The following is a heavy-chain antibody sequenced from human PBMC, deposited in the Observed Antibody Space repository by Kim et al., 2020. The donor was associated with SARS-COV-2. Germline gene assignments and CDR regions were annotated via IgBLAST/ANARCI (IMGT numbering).Heavy chain of an antibody. CDR3: AKDRRLSG. D-gene: IGHD3-16*01. J-gene: IGHJ4*02. CDR2: IYSGGSST. CDR1: GFTFSSYA. Sequence: GGSLRLSCAASGFTFSSYAMSWVRQAPGKGLEWVSVIYSGGSSTYYADSVKGRFTISRDNSKNTLYLQMNSLRAEDTAVYYCAKDRRLSGWGQGTLVTVS. V-gene: IGHV3-23*03.